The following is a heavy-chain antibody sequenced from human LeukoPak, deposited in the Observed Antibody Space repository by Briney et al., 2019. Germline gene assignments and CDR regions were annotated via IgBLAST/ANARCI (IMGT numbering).Heavy chain of an antibody. J-gene: IGHJ4*02. CDR1: GGSFSTYY. Sequence: SETLSLTCSVSGGSFSTYYWSWIRQSAGKGLEWIGHIYADKTTDYNPSLKSRVTMSIDTSRNQFSLKLSSVTAADTAVYYCARDAKYYYGSRTYFFFEYWGQGTLLSVSS. CDR3: ARDAKYYYGSRTYFFFEY. D-gene: IGHD3-10*01. CDR2: IYADKTT. V-gene: IGHV4-4*07.